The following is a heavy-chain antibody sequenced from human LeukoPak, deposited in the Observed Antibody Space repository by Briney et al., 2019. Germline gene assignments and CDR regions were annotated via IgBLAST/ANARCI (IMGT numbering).Heavy chain of an antibody. V-gene: IGHV1-2*02. D-gene: IGHD2-21*01. CDR3: ARLPDCGGDCYFFDY. J-gene: IGHJ4*02. CDR1: GYTFTGNY. CDR2: INSNSGGT. Sequence: ASVKVSCKASGYTFTGNYMHWVRQAPGQGLEWMGWINSNSGGTNYAQKFQGRVTMTRDTSISTAYMELSRLRSDDTAVYYCARLPDCGGDCYFFDYWGQGTLVTVSS.